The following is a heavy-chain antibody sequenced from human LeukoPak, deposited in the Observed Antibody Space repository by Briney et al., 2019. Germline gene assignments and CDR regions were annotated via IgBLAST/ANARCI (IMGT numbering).Heavy chain of an antibody. CDR1: GYTLTELS. Sequence: ASVKVSCKVSGYTLTELSMHWVRQAPGKGLEWMGGFDPEDGETIYAQKFQGRVTMTEDTSTDTAYMELSSLRSEDTAVYYCATDPNDYVWGSFDIWGQGTMVTVSS. J-gene: IGHJ3*02. CDR3: ATDPNDYVWGSFDI. V-gene: IGHV1-24*01. CDR2: FDPEDGET. D-gene: IGHD3-16*01.